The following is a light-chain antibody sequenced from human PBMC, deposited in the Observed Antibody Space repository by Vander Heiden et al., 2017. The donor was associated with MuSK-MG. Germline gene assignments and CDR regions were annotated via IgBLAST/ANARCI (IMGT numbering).Light chain of an antibody. V-gene: IGKV3D-15*01. CDR1: QSIGTN. CDR3: QQFDNWPPII. J-gene: IGKJ5*01. CDR2: GAS. Sequence: EIVMTQSPATLSVSPGERATLSCRASQSIGTNLAWYQQKPGQAPRLLIFGASTRATGIPARFSGSGYGTEFTLTISSRQSEDFAVYYCQQFDNWPPIIFGQGTLLEIK.